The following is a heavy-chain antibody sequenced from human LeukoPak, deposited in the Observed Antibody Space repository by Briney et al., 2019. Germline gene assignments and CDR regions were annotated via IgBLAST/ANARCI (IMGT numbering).Heavy chain of an antibody. CDR2: INPNSGGT. CDR1: GYTFTGYY. CDR3: ARATQLWFSVIYYYYYMDV. V-gene: IGHV1-2*02. D-gene: IGHD5-18*01. Sequence: GASVKVSCKASGYTFTGYYMHWVRQAPGQGLEWMGWINPNSGGTNYAQQFQGRLTMTRDTSISTAYMELSRLRSDDTAVYYCARATQLWFSVIYYYYYMDVWGKGTTVTVSS. J-gene: IGHJ6*03.